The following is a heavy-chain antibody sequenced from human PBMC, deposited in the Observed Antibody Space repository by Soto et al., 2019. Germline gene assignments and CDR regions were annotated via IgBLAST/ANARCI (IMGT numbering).Heavy chain of an antibody. CDR2: IYYSGST. D-gene: IGHD2-21*02. CDR3: ARGPREVVTPGAFDM. V-gene: IGHV4-31*03. J-gene: IGHJ3*02. Sequence: QGQLQESGPGLVKPSQTLSLTCTVSGGSISSGGYYWSWIRPHPGKGLEWIGYIYYSGSTYYNPSLKSRVTISVDTSKNQFSLKLSSVTAAYTAVYYCARGPREVVTPGAFDMWGQGTMVTVSS. CDR1: GGSISSGGYY.